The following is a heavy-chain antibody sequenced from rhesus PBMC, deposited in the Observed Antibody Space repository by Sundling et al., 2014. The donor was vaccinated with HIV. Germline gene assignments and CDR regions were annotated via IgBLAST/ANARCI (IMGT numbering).Heavy chain of an antibody. CDR1: GGSFSAYY. Sequence: QVQLQESDPGLVKPSETLSLTCAVSGGSFSAYYWNFIRQPPGKGLEWIGYISGSSGGTDYNPSLKSRVTISKDTSKNQFSLNLTSVTAADTAVYYCARVIFTSSGNYWGQGVLVTVSS. D-gene: IGHD2-27*01. CDR2: ISGSSGGT. CDR3: ARVIFTSSGNY. V-gene: IGHV4-165*01. J-gene: IGHJ4*01.